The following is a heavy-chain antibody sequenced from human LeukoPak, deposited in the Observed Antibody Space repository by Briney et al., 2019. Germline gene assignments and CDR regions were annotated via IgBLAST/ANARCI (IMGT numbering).Heavy chain of an antibody. J-gene: IGHJ4*02. Sequence: ASVKVSCKASGYTFTGYYMHWVRQAPGQGLEWMGWINPNSGGTNYAQKFQGRVTMTRDTSISTAYMELSRLRSDDTAVYYCARGRRPGYYGSGSYAYWGQGILVTVSS. D-gene: IGHD3-10*01. CDR2: INPNSGGT. V-gene: IGHV1-2*02. CDR1: GYTFTGYY. CDR3: ARGRRPGYYGSGSYAY.